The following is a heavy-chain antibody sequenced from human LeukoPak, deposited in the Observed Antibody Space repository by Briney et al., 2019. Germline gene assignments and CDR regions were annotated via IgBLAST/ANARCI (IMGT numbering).Heavy chain of an antibody. Sequence: SETLPLTCTVSGGSISSSSYYWGWIRQPPGKGLEWVGSIYYSGSTHYNPSLKSRVTISVDTSKNQFSLKLSSVTAADTAVYYCASHHYNMDVWGQGTTVTVSS. CDR1: GGSISSSSYY. D-gene: IGHD1-1*01. CDR2: IYYSGST. J-gene: IGHJ6*02. V-gene: IGHV4-39*01. CDR3: ASHHYNMDV.